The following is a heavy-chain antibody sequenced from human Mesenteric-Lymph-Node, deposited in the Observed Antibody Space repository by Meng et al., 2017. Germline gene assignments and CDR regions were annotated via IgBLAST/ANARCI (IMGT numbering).Heavy chain of an antibody. CDR1: GFTFSSYS. J-gene: IGHJ4*02. D-gene: IGHD4-17*01. V-gene: IGHV3-21*01. Sequence: GESLKISCAASGFTFSSYSMNWVRQAPGKGLEWVSSISSSSSYIYYADSVKGRFTISRDNSKNTLYLQMNSLRAEDTAVYYCARDRVYGDYGFDYWGQGTLVTVSS. CDR3: ARDRVYGDYGFDY. CDR2: ISSSSSYI.